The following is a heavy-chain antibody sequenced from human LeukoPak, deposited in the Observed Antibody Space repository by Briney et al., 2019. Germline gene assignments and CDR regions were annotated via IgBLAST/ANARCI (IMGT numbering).Heavy chain of an antibody. CDR3: ARGGAAAGIHNCFDP. D-gene: IGHD6-13*01. Sequence: GVSLRLSCAASGFTFSSYWMHWVRQDPGKGLVWVSRIKSDGSSTTYADSVKGRFTISRDNAKNTLYLQMNSLRAEDTAVYYCARGGAAAGIHNCFDPWGQGTLVTVSS. V-gene: IGHV3-74*01. CDR1: GFTFSSYW. CDR2: IKSDGSST. J-gene: IGHJ5*02.